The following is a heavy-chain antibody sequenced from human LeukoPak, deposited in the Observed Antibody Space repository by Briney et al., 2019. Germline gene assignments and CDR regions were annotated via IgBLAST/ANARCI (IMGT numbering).Heavy chain of an antibody. J-gene: IGHJ4*02. CDR3: AKIRLGELSSIDY. CDR2: IGGSSGST. CDR1: GFIFSSYA. Sequence: GGSLRLSCAASGFIFSSYAMSWVRQAPGKGLEWVSAIGGSSGSTYYADSVKGRFTISRDNSKNTLYLQMNSLRGEDTALYYCAKIRLGELSSIDYWGQGTLVTVSS. V-gene: IGHV3-23*01. D-gene: IGHD3-16*02.